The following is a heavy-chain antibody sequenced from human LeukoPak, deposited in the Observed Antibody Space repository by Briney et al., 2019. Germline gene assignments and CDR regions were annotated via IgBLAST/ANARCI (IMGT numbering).Heavy chain of an antibody. V-gene: IGHV3-30*01. CDR3: ARDLATLGMDV. J-gene: IGHJ6*04. Sequence: PGRSLRLSCAASGFTFSSYGLHWVRQAPGKGLEWVAGISYDGSNKYYGDSVKGRFTISRDNSKNTAYLQMNSLRPEDTAVYYCARDLATLGMDVWGKGTTVTVSS. CDR1: GFTFSSYG. D-gene: IGHD5-12*01. CDR2: ISYDGSNK.